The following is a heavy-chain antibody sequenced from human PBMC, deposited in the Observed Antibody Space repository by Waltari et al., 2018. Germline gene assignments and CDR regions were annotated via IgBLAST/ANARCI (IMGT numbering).Heavy chain of an antibody. J-gene: IGHJ4*02. CDR3: ARNQVETALGY. Sequence: EVQLVESGGGLIQPGGSLRLSCGASGVTVSNNYMTWLRQAPGKGRELVSLIYSGGTTYYADSVRGRFTISRDGSKNTVYLQMNSLRAEDTAVYFCARNQVETALGYWGQGTLVTVSS. D-gene: IGHD2-21*02. CDR1: GVTVSNNY. CDR2: IYSGGTT. V-gene: IGHV3-53*01.